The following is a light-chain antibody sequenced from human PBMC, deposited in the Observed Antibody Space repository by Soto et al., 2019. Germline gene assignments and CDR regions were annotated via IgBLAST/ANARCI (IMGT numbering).Light chain of an antibody. J-gene: IGLJ2*01. V-gene: IGLV2-14*03. CDR2: DVS. CDR3: ISDTTRSTVV. CDR1: SSDVGAYNL. Sequence: QSALTQPASVSGSPGQSITISCTGTSSDVGAYNLVSWYQQHPGQAPKLNIYDVSDRPSGVANRFSGSKSGNTASLTISGLHAEEEADYYCISDTTRSTVVIGGGTKLTVL.